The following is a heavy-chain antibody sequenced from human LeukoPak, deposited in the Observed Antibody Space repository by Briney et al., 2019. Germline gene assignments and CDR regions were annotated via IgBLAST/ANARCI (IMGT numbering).Heavy chain of an antibody. Sequence: SETLSLTCTVSGGSISSSSYYWGWIRQPPGKGLEWIGNIYFRGNTYYNPSLESRVTISIDTSKNQFSLKLTSVTAADTAVYYCARDRRVVVIYAFDIWGQGTMVTVSS. CDR1: GGSISSSSYY. D-gene: IGHD3-22*01. V-gene: IGHV4-39*07. J-gene: IGHJ3*02. CDR3: ARDRRVVVIYAFDI. CDR2: IYFRGNT.